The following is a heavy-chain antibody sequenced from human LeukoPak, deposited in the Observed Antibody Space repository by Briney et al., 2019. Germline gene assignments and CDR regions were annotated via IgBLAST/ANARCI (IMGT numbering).Heavy chain of an antibody. Sequence: GGSLRLSCAASGFTFDDYAMHWVRQAPGKGLEWVSGISWNSGSIGYADSVKGRFTISRDNAKNSLYLQMNSLRAEDTALYYCAKEFSGWGIDYWGQGTLVTVSS. V-gene: IGHV3-9*01. CDR1: GFTFDDYA. D-gene: IGHD6-19*01. J-gene: IGHJ4*02. CDR2: ISWNSGSI. CDR3: AKEFSGWGIDY.